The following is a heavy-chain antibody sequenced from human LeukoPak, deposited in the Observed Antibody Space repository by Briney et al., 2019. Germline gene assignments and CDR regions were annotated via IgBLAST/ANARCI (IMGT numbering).Heavy chain of an antibody. V-gene: IGHV1-69*04. D-gene: IGHD3/OR15-3a*01. CDR2: IIPILGIA. CDR1: GGTFSSYA. J-gene: IGHJ6*02. Sequence: SVKVSCKASGGTFSSYAISWVRQAPGQGLEWMGRIIPILGIANYAQKFQGRVTITADKSTSTAYMELSSLRSEDTAVYYCARIFGPYYYYGMDVWGQGTTVTVSS. CDR3: ARIFGPYYYYGMDV.